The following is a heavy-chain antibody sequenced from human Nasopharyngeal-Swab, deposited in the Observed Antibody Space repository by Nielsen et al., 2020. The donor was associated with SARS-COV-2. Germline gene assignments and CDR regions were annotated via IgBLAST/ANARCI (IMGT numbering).Heavy chain of an antibody. D-gene: IGHD1-1*01. Sequence: GESLKISCAASGFTFGSYAMSWVRQAPGKGLEWVSGLIEDGSTTYYADSVKGRFTISRDNSRNTLYLQMNSLRAGDTAVYYCARASSSNDGAFDIWGQGTMVTVSS. J-gene: IGHJ3*02. V-gene: IGHV3-23*01. CDR3: ARASSSNDGAFDI. CDR1: GFTFGSYA. CDR2: LIEDGSTT.